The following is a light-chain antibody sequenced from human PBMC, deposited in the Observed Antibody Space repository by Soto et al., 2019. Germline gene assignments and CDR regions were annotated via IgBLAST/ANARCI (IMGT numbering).Light chain of an antibody. CDR2: DTS. CDR3: QQRSNWPPIT. Sequence: EIVMTQSPATLSVSPGESATLSCRSSQNIRNNLAWYQQKPGQAPRLLFSDTSTRATTVPARFNGSGSGTGFSLDISNMQSEDFAVYYCQQRSNWPPITVGQGTRLEI. J-gene: IGKJ5*01. CDR1: QNIRNN. V-gene: IGKV3-15*01.